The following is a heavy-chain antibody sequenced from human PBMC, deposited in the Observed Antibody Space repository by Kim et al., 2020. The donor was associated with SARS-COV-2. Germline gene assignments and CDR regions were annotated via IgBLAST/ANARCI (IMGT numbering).Heavy chain of an antibody. Sequence: RGSLRLSCAASGFTFSTYWMNWVRQAPGKGLVWVSRVSGDGSSTNYADSVKGRFTISRDNAKNTLYLQMNSLRADDTALYYCARGAFYSGMGVWGQGTTVTVSS. V-gene: IGHV3-74*01. J-gene: IGHJ6*02. CDR1: GFTFSTYW. CDR3: ARGAFYSGMGV. CDR2: VSGDGSST.